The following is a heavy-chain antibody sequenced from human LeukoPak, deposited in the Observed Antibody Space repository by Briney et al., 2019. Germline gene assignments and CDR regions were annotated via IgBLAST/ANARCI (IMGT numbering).Heavy chain of an antibody. CDR2: IKSESEGATT. CDR1: GFTIATAW. J-gene: IGHJ6*04. D-gene: IGHD3-3*02. CDR3: IAHFPYFYGFDV. Sequence: GGSLRLSCVSSGFTIATAWMSWVRQAPGKGLEWLGHIKSESEGATTDYAAPANGRVTISRDDSKNMIYLQMSSLKIDDTAIYYCIAHFPYFYGFDVWGKGTTVTVSS. V-gene: IGHV3-15*01.